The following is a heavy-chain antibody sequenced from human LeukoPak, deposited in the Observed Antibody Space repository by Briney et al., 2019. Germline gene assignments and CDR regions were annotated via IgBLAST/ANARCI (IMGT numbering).Heavy chain of an antibody. D-gene: IGHD4-17*01. CDR3: AREDGDYDGRYFDY. J-gene: IGHJ4*02. V-gene: IGHV1-18*01. CDR1: GYTFTSYG. Sequence: ASVKVSCKASGYTFTSYGVSWVRQAPGQGLEWMGWISAYNGKTNYAQKLQCRVTMTTDTSTSTAYMELRSLRSDDTAVYYCAREDGDYDGRYFDYWGQGTLVTVSS. CDR2: ISAYNGKT.